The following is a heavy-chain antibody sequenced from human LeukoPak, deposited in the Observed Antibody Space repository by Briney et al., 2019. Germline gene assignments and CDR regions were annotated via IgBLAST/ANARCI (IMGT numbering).Heavy chain of an antibody. CDR1: DGSISSGGYS. V-gene: IGHV4-30-2*01. Sequence: SETLSLTCAVSDGSISSGGYSWSWIRQPPGKGLEWIGYIYHSGSTYYNPSLKSRVTMSVDTSKNQFSLKLSSVTAADTAVYYCAREQKQWLSFDPWGQGTLVTVSS. CDR3: AREQKQWLSFDP. D-gene: IGHD6-19*01. CDR2: IYHSGST. J-gene: IGHJ5*02.